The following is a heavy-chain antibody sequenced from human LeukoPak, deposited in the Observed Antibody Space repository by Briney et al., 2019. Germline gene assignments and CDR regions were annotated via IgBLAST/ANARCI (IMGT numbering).Heavy chain of an antibody. V-gene: IGHV1-2*06. CDR1: GYTFTGYY. J-gene: IGHJ4*02. CDR2: INPNSGGT. Sequence: ASVKVSCKASGYTFTGYYMRWVRQAPGQGLEWMGRINPNSGGTNSAQKFQGRVTMTRDTSISTAYMELSRLRSDDTAVYYCARRPPYCSGGSCYSGAGGPSGYWGQGTLATVSS. CDR3: ARRPPYCSGGSCYSGAGGPSGY. D-gene: IGHD2-15*01.